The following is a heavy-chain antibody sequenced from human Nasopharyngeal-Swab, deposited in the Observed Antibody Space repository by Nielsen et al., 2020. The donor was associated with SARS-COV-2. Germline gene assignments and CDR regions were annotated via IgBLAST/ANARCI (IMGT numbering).Heavy chain of an antibody. V-gene: IGHV3-53*01. Sequence: GGSLRLSCAASGFTVSSNYMSWVRQAPGKGLEWVSVIYSGGSTYYADSVKGRFTNSRDNSKNTLYLQMNSLRAEDTAVYYCATGQVWSGYYTGIVDHWGQGTLVTVSS. J-gene: IGHJ4*02. D-gene: IGHD3-3*01. CDR3: ATGQVWSGYYTGIVDH. CDR2: IYSGGST. CDR1: GFTVSSNY.